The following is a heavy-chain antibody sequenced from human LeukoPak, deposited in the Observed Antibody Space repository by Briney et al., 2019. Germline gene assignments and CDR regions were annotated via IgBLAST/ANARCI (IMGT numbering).Heavy chain of an antibody. D-gene: IGHD3-3*02. CDR2: MNPNSGNT. V-gene: IGHV1-8*02. CDR1: GYTFTGYY. Sequence: GASVKVSCKASGYTFTGYYMHWVRQATGQGLEWMGWMNPNSGNTGYAQKFQGRVTMTRNTSISTAYMELSSLRSEDTAVYYCARWRLASRGPMDVWGKGTTVTISS. J-gene: IGHJ6*03. CDR3: ARWRLASRGPMDV.